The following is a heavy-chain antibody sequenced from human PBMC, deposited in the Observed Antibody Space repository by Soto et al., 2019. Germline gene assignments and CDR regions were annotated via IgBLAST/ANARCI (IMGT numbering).Heavy chain of an antibody. D-gene: IGHD3-16*02. J-gene: IGHJ1*01. CDR3: ARDSDYILGSYRSDNAEYFQH. V-gene: IGHV1-18*01. CDR1: GYTFTSYG. Sequence: QVQLVQSGAEVKKPGASVKVSCKASGYTFTSYGISWVRQAPGQGLEWMGWISAYNGNTNYAQKLQGRVTMTTDTSTSTAYMELRSLRSDDTAVYYCARDSDYILGSYRSDNAEYFQHWGQGTLVTVSS. CDR2: ISAYNGNT.